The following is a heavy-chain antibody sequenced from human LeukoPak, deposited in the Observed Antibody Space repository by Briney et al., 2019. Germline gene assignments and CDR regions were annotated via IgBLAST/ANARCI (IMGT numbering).Heavy chain of an antibody. Sequence: GGSLRLSCAASGFTFSSYAMTWVRQAPGKGLEWVSAISGSGGSTYYADSVKGRFTISIDNSKDTLYLQMSSLRAEDTAVYYCAKQAGGSGSYYYYWGQGTLVTVSS. J-gene: IGHJ4*02. CDR3: AKQAGGSGSYYYY. CDR1: GFTFSSYA. V-gene: IGHV3-23*01. CDR2: ISGSGGST. D-gene: IGHD3-10*01.